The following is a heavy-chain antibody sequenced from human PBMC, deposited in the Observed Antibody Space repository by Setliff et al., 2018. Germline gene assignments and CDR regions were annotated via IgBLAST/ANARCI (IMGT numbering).Heavy chain of an antibody. V-gene: IGHV3-21*01. Sequence: PGGSLRLSCAASGFTFSASTMNWVRQAPGKGLEWVSSISGSSSNFIHYADSVKGRFDISRDSSKNTVYLQMNSLTAEDTAMYYCATLSKDLNYWGQGTLVTVSS. CDR2: ISGSSSNFI. J-gene: IGHJ4*02. CDR1: GFTFSAST. CDR3: ATLSKDLNY. D-gene: IGHD3-3*01.